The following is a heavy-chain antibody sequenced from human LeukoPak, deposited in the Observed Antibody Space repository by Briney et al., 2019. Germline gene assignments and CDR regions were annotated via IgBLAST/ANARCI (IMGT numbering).Heavy chain of an antibody. CDR3: ARGTGYSYGLDDAFDI. Sequence: ASVKVSCKASGYTFTSYAMHWVRQAPGQRLEWMGWINAGNGNTKYSQKFQGRVTITRDTSASTAYMELNSLRSEDTAVYYCARGTGYSYGLDDAFDIWGQGTMVTVSS. D-gene: IGHD5-18*01. J-gene: IGHJ3*02. CDR1: GYTFTSYA. CDR2: INAGNGNT. V-gene: IGHV1-3*01.